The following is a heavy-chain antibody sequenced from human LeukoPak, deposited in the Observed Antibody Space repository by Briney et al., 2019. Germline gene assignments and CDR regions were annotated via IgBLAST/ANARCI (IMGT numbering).Heavy chain of an antibody. CDR3: AKEQRRSTIVVVTDFDY. CDR2: ISGSGGST. CDR1: GFTFGSYA. Sequence: GGSLRLSCAASGFTFGSYAMSWVRQAPGKGLEWVSAISGSGGSTYYADSVKGRFTISRDNSRNTLYLQMNSLRAEDTAVYYCAKEQRRSTIVVVTDFDYWGQGTLVTVSS. V-gene: IGHV3-23*01. D-gene: IGHD3-22*01. J-gene: IGHJ4*02.